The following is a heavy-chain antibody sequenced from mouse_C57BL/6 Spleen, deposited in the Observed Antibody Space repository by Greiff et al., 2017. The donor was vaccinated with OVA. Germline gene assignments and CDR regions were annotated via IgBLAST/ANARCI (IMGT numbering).Heavy chain of an antibody. D-gene: IGHD4-1*01. J-gene: IGHJ4*01. Sequence: EVQVVESGGGLVKPGGSLKLSCAASGFTFSSYAMSWVRQTPEKRLAWVATISDGGSYTYYPDNVKGRFTISRDNAKNNLYLQMSHLKSEDTAMYYCARELTGTRAMDYWGQGTSVTVAS. CDR2: ISDGGSYT. V-gene: IGHV5-4*01. CDR3: ARELTGTRAMDY. CDR1: GFTFSSYA.